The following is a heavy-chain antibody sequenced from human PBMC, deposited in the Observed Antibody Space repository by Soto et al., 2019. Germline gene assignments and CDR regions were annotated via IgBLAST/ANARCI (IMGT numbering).Heavy chain of an antibody. CDR1: SGPISTDYW. Sequence: SETLSLTCAVSSGPISTDYWWSWVRQPPGKGLEWIGEVHRSGTTNYNPSLKSRVTISVDKSKNQFSLKLSSVTAADTAVYYCARDRYCSSTSCYVYYGMDVWGQGTTVTVSS. V-gene: IGHV4-4*02. D-gene: IGHD2-2*01. CDR2: VHRSGTT. CDR3: ARDRYCSSTSCYVYYGMDV. J-gene: IGHJ6*02.